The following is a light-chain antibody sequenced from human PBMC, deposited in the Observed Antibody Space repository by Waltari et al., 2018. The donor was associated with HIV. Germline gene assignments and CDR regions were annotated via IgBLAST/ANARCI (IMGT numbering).Light chain of an antibody. CDR1: SSDIGSYNL. CDR2: EVT. CDR3: CSFAGSTSWV. V-gene: IGLV2-23*02. Sequence: QSALTQPASVSGSPGQSITFSCTGTSSDIGSYNLVSWYQQHPGKAPRLRIYEVTKRPSGVSYRLSGSKSGNTASLTISGLQAEDEADYYCCSFAGSTSWVFGGGTKLTVL. J-gene: IGLJ3*02.